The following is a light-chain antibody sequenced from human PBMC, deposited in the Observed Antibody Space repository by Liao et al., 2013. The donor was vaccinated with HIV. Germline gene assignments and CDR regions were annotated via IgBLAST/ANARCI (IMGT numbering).Light chain of an antibody. Sequence: SYEVIQPPSVSVSPGQTANITCSGDKLGDNFAFWYQQRPGQSPVLVIYQDTKRPSGIPARFSGSNSGNTATLTISGTQAMDEADYYCQAWDSSSWVFGGGTTLTVL. J-gene: IGLJ3*02. CDR2: QDT. CDR3: QAWDSSSWV. V-gene: IGLV3-1*01. CDR1: KLGDNF.